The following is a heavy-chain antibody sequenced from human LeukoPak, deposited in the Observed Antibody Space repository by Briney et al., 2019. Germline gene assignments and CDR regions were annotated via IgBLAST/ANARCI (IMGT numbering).Heavy chain of an antibody. Sequence: GASVKVSCKASGYTFTGYYMHWVRQAPGQGLEWMGWINPNSGGTNYAQKFQGRVTMTRDTSISTAYMELSRLRSDDTAVDYCARARPGAYGSGSYPDYWGQGTLVTVSS. D-gene: IGHD3-10*01. CDR2: INPNSGGT. J-gene: IGHJ4*02. CDR1: GYTFTGYY. V-gene: IGHV1-2*02. CDR3: ARARPGAYGSGSYPDY.